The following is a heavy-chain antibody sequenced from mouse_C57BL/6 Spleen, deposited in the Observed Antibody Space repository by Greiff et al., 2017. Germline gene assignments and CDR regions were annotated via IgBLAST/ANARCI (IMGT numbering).Heavy chain of an antibody. V-gene: IGHV5-6*01. Sequence: EVKLMESGGDLVKPGGSLKLSCAASGFTFSSYGMSWVRQTPDKRLEWVATISSGGSYTYYPDSVKGRFTISRDNAKNTLYLQMSSLKSEDTAMYYCARHGVGDYAMDYWGQGTSVTVSS. CDR2: ISSGGSYT. J-gene: IGHJ4*01. CDR1: GFTFSSYG. CDR3: ARHGVGDYAMDY. D-gene: IGHD1-1*01.